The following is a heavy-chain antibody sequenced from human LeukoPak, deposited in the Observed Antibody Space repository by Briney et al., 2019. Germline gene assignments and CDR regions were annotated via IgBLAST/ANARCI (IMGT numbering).Heavy chain of an antibody. CDR2: IFSTCNT. CDR3: ARTRASYDDY. D-gene: IGHD5-12*01. CDR1: GFTLSSNY. V-gene: IGHV3-53*01. J-gene: IGHJ4*02. Sequence: GRSLRLSCAASGFTLSSNYLTWVRQAPGKGLYLVSVIFSTCNTDYADTVKGRFPIFRENSKNTIYLQINRLRAEDTAVYYCARTRASYDDYWSQGTLSPSPQ.